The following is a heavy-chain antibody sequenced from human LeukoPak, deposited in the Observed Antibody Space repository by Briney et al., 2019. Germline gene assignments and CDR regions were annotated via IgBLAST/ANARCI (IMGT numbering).Heavy chain of an antibody. CDR2: ISYSSSTI. CDR1: GFTFSSYS. J-gene: IGHJ4*02. V-gene: IGHV3-48*02. D-gene: IGHD3-22*01. CDR3: ATYYYDSSGSVVY. Sequence: GGSLRLSCAASGFTFSSYSMNWVRQARGKGLEWVSYISYSSSTIYYADSVKGRFTISRDNAKNSLYLQMNSLRDEDTAVYYCATYYYDSSGSVVYWGQGTLVTVSS.